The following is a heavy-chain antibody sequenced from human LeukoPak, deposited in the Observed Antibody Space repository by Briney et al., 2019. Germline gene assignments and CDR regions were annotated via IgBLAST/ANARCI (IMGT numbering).Heavy chain of an antibody. Sequence: ASVKVSCKASGYTFTGYYMHWVRQAPGQGLEWMGWINPNSGGTNYAQKFQGRVTMTRDTSISTAYMELSRLRSDDTAVYYCARALNYYYYYYMDVWGKGTTVTVSS. V-gene: IGHV1-2*02. CDR3: ARALNYYYYYYMDV. CDR1: GYTFTGYY. CDR2: INPNSGGT. J-gene: IGHJ6*03.